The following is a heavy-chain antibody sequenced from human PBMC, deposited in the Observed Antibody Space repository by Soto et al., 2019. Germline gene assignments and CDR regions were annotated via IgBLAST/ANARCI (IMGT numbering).Heavy chain of an antibody. J-gene: IGHJ6*02. D-gene: IGHD2-15*01. Sequence: GGSLRLSCAASGFTFSSYAMHWVRQAPGKGLEWVAVISYDGSNKYYADSVKGRFTISRDNSKNTLYLQMNSLRAEDTAVYYCARGIVGDYYGVDVWGQGTTVTVSS. CDR1: GFTFSSYA. CDR3: ARGIVGDYYGVDV. CDR2: ISYDGSNK. V-gene: IGHV3-30-3*01.